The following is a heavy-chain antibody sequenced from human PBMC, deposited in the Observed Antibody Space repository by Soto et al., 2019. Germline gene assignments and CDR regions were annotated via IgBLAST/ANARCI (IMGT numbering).Heavy chain of an antibody. CDR2: MNPNSGNT. D-gene: IGHD2-8*01. CDR1: GYTFTSYD. J-gene: IGHJ3*02. Sequence: QVQLVQSGAEVKKPGASVKVSCKASGYTFTSYDINWVRQATGQGLEWMGWMNPNSGNTGYPQKFQGRVTMTRNTSISTAYKELSSLRSEDTAVYYCARSRFPSSRKIIVLKVYASKAAFDIWGQGTMVTVSS. V-gene: IGHV1-8*01. CDR3: ARSRFPSSRKIIVLKVYASKAAFDI.